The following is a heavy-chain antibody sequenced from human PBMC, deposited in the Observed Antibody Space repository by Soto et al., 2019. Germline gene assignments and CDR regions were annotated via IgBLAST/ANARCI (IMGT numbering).Heavy chain of an antibody. D-gene: IGHD6-13*01. CDR3: ARGTGSVGIAAAYPIIYYFDY. CDR2: INHSGST. J-gene: IGHJ4*02. CDR1: GGSFSGYY. V-gene: IGHV4-34*01. Sequence: SETLSLTCAVYGGSFSGYYWTWIRQPPGTGLEWIGEINHSGSTNYNPSLKSRVTISVDTSKNQFSLKLTSVTAADTAVYYCARGTGSVGIAAAYPIIYYFDYWGQGTLVTVSS.